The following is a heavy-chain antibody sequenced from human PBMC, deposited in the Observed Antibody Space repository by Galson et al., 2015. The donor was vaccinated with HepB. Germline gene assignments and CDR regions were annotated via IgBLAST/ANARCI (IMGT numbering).Heavy chain of an antibody. J-gene: IGHJ6*03. CDR2: ISGSGGST. CDR1: GFTFSSYA. CDR3: AHRTNYEEGYSSGWYPRIYYYYMDV. V-gene: IGHV3-23*01. D-gene: IGHD6-19*01. Sequence: SLRLSCAASGFTFSSYAMSWVRQAPGKGLEWVSAISGSGGSTYYADSVKGRFTISRDNSKNTLYLQMNSLRAEDTAVYYCAHRTNYEEGYSSGWYPRIYYYYMDVWGKGTTVTVSS.